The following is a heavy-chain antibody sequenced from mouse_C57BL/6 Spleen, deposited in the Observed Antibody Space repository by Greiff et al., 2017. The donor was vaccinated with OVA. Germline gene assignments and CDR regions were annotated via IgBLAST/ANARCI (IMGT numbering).Heavy chain of an antibody. J-gene: IGHJ3*01. CDR3: ATTGTGFAY. CDR1: GYAFSSYW. D-gene: IGHD4-1*02. V-gene: IGHV1-80*01. CDR2: IYPGDGDT. Sequence: QVQLQQSGAELVKPGASVKISCKASGYAFSSYWLNWVKPRPGKGLEWIGQIYPGDGDTNYNGKFKGKATLTAAKSSSTAYMQLSSLTSEDSAVSFCATTGTGFAYWGQGTLVTVSA.